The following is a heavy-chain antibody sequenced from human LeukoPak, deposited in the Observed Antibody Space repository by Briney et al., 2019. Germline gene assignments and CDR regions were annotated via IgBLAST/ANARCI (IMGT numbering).Heavy chain of an antibody. V-gene: IGHV1-8*01. D-gene: IGHD2-2*02. J-gene: IGHJ2*01. Sequence: GASVKVSCKASGYTFTSSDINWVRQATGQGLEWMGWMNPNSGNTGYAQKFQGRVTMTRNTSISTAYMELSSLRSEDTAVYYCARNQYQLLYDHWYFDLWGRGTLVTVSS. CDR3: ARNQYQLLYDHWYFDL. CDR1: GYTFTSSD. CDR2: MNPNSGNT.